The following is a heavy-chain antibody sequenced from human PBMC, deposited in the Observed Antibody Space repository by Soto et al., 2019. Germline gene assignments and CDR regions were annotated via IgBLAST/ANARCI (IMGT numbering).Heavy chain of an antibody. V-gene: IGHV3-15*01. CDR1: GFTFSNAW. CDR2: IKSKTDGGTT. J-gene: IGHJ6*03. Sequence: GGSLRLSCAASGFTFSNAWMSWVRQAPGKGLEWVGRIKSKTDGGTTDYAAPVKGRFTISRDDSKNTLYLQMNSLKTEDTAVYYCTSYGSGLGDYYYYYMDVWGKGTTVTVSS. D-gene: IGHD3-10*01. CDR3: TSYGSGLGDYYYYYMDV.